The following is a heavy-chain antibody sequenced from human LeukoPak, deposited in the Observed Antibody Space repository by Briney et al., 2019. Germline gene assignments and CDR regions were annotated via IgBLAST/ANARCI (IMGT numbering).Heavy chain of an antibody. CDR3: ARRPYCSSTSCYRYFDL. J-gene: IGHJ2*01. D-gene: IGHD2-2*01. CDR1: GYSFSSYW. Sequence: GESLKISCKGSGYSFSSYWIGWVRQMPGKGLEWMGIMYPGDSDTRYSPSFQGQVTISADKSISTAYLQWSSLKASDSAMYYCARRPYCSSTSCYRYFDLWGCGTLVTVSS. V-gene: IGHV5-51*01. CDR2: MYPGDSDT.